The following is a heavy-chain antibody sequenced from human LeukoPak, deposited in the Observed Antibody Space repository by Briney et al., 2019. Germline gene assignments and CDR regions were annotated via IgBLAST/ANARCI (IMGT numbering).Heavy chain of an antibody. CDR1: GFTFSSYE. Sequence: GGSLRLSCAASGFTFSSYEMNWVRQAPGKGLEWVSYISSSGSTIYYADSVKGRFTISRDNAKNSLYLQMNSLRAEDTTVYYCAELGITMNGGVWGKGTTVTISS. CDR2: ISSSGSTI. D-gene: IGHD3-10*02. J-gene: IGHJ6*04. CDR3: AELGITMNGGV. V-gene: IGHV3-48*03.